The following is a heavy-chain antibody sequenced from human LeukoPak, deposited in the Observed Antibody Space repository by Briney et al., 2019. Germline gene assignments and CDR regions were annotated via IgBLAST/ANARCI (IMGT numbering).Heavy chain of an antibody. V-gene: IGHV3-74*01. CDR2: IRFDGGDT. J-gene: IGHJ3*01. Sequence: GGSLRLSCAASGFTFNNYWMHWVRQAPGMGLVWVSSIRFDGGDTAYADSAKGRFTISRDNAKNTLFLQMNNLRAEDTAVYYCAKEIDGFDVWGQGTLVTVSS. CDR3: AKEIDGFDV. CDR1: GFTFNNYW.